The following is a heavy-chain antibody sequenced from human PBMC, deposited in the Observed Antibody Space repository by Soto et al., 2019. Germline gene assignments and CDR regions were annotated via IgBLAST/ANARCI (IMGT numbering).Heavy chain of an antibody. CDR2: IYSGGST. V-gene: IGHV3-53*01. D-gene: IGHD6-19*01. CDR1: GFTVSSNY. J-gene: IGHJ4*02. Sequence: VGSLRLSCAASGFTVSSNYMSWVRQAPGKGLEWVSVIYSGGSTYYADSVKGRFTISRDNSKNTLYLQMNSLRAEDTAVYYCATHSSVAPNAYYFDYWGQGTLVTVSS. CDR3: ATHSSVAPNAYYFDY.